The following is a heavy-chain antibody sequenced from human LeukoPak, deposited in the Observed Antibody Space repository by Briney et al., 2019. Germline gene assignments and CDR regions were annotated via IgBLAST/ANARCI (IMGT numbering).Heavy chain of an antibody. D-gene: IGHD2-2*01. Sequence: GRSLRLSCAASGFTFSSYAMHWVRQAPGKGLEWVAVISYDGSNKYYADSVKGRFTISRDNSKNTLYLQMNSLRAEDTAVYYCARDSVNQRSYGAYGMDVWGQGTTVTVSS. J-gene: IGHJ6*02. CDR2: ISYDGSNK. CDR3: ARDSVNQRSYGAYGMDV. V-gene: IGHV3-30-3*01. CDR1: GFTFSSYA.